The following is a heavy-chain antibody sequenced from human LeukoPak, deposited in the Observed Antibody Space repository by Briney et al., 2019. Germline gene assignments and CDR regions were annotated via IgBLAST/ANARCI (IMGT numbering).Heavy chain of an antibody. CDR1: GGSISSYY. J-gene: IGHJ6*03. Sequence: SETLSLTCTVSGGSISSYYWSWIRQPPGKGLEWIGYIYTSGSTNYNPSLKSRVTISVDTSKNQFSLKLSSVTAADTAVYYCASLGYCSSTSCYKSLPEYYYYMDVWGKGTTVIVSS. V-gene: IGHV4-4*09. CDR3: ASLGYCSSTSCYKSLPEYYYYMDV. D-gene: IGHD2-2*02. CDR2: IYTSGST.